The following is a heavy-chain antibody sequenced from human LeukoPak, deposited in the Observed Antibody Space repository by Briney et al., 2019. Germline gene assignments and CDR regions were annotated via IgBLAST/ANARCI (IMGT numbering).Heavy chain of an antibody. CDR1: GFTFSSYG. D-gene: IGHD6-13*01. J-gene: IGHJ4*02. CDR2: IWYDGSNK. V-gene: IGHV3-33*01. CDR3: ARAPYSSSWYFDY. Sequence: GGPLRLSCAASGFTFSSYGMHWVRQAPGKGLEWVAVIWYDGSNKYYADSVKGRFTISRDNSKNTLYLQMNSLRAEDTAVYYCARAPYSSSWYFDYWGQGTLVTVSS.